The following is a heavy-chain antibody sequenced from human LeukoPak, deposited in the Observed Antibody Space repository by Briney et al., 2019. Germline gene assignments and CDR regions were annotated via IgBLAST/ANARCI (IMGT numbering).Heavy chain of an antibody. Sequence: GASVKVSCKASGYTFTSYDINWVRQATGQGLEWMGWMNPNSGNTGYAQKFQGRVTMTRNTSISTAYMELSSLRSEDTAVYYCAKVVWYYYGSGSYIDYWGQGTLVTVSS. CDR2: MNPNSGNT. D-gene: IGHD3-10*01. CDR3: AKVVWYYYGSGSYIDY. V-gene: IGHV1-8*01. J-gene: IGHJ4*02. CDR1: GYTFTSYD.